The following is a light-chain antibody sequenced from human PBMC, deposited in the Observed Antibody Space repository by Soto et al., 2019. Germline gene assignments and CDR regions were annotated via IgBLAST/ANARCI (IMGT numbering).Light chain of an antibody. J-gene: IGLJ1*01. CDR2: EVS. CDR3: SSYTSSSTFV. Sequence: QSVLTQPASVSGSPGQSITISCTGTSSDVGGYNFVSWYQQHPGKAPKLVIFEVSNRPSGVSHRFSGSKSGNTASLTISGLQAEDEADYYCSSYTSSSTFVFGTGTKLTVL. V-gene: IGLV2-14*01. CDR1: SSDVGGYNF.